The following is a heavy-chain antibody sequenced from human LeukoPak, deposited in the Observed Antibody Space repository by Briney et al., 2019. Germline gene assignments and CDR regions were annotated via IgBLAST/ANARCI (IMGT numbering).Heavy chain of an antibody. CDR2: ISYDGSNK. V-gene: IGHV3-30-3*01. Sequence: GGPLRLSCAASGFTFSSYAMYWVRQAPGKGLEWVAVISYDGSNKYYADSVKGRFTISRDNAKNTLYLQMNSLRAEDTAVYYCARGLLWFGELLPYGMDVWGQGTTVTVSS. CDR3: ARGLLWFGELLPYGMDV. D-gene: IGHD3-10*01. J-gene: IGHJ6*02. CDR1: GFTFSSYA.